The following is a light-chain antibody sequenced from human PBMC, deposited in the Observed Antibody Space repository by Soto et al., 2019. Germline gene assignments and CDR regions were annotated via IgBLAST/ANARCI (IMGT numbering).Light chain of an antibody. Sequence: QSVLTQPASVSWSPGQSVTISCTGNRSDVGSYNLVSWYQQHPGKATKLMIYEVSKRPSGVSNRFSGSKSGNTASLTISGLQAEDEADYYCCSYAGSSTLRVFGTGTKVTVL. J-gene: IGLJ1*01. V-gene: IGLV2-23*02. CDR2: EVS. CDR3: CSYAGSSTLRV. CDR1: RSDVGSYNL.